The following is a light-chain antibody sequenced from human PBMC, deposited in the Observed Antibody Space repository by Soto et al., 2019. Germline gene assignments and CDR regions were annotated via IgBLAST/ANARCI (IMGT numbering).Light chain of an antibody. CDR2: EVT. V-gene: IGLV2-14*01. J-gene: IGLJ1*01. CDR1: SSDIGIYKY. Sequence: QSALTQPASVSGSPGQSIAISCTGSSSDIGIYKYVSWYQQHPGKVPKLIMYEVTNRPSGVSNRFSGSKSGNTASLTISGLQAEDEADYYCSSYTTSSTRVFGPGTKLTVL. CDR3: SSYTTSSTRV.